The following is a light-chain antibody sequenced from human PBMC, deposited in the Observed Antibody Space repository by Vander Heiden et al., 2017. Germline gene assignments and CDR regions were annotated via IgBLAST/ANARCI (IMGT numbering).Light chain of an antibody. J-gene: IGKJ1*01. CDR1: QSVSSSY. V-gene: IGKV3-20*01. Sequence: EFVLTQSPGTLSLSPGDRATLSCRASQSVSSSYLAWYQQTPGQAPRLLIYGASSRATGIPDRFSGSGSGTDFTLTISRLEPEDFAVYYCQQYRSSRTFGQGTKVEIK. CDR2: GAS. CDR3: QQYRSSRT.